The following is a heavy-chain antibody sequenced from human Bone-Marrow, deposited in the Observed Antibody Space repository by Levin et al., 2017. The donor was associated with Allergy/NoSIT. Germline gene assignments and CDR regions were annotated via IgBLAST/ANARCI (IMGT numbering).Heavy chain of an antibody. CDR1: GGAITSYY. D-gene: IGHD5-18*01. Sequence: GSLRLSCAVSGGAITSYYWSWLRQSPGKGLEWIGYIHYRGGTKYNPSLKDRVTISADTSKNQFFLMLTSVTVADTALYYCARDQGADGYSQNFDFWGQGILVTISS. CDR2: IHYRGGT. CDR3: ARDQGADGYSQNFDF. J-gene: IGHJ4*02. V-gene: IGHV4-59*01.